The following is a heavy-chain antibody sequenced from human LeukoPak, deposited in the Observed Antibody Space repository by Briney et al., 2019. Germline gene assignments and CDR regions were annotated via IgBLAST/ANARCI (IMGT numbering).Heavy chain of an antibody. V-gene: IGHV4-59*01. J-gene: IGHJ6*02. CDR3: ARDGPAYTSRWYDYYYGLDV. CDR2: IYHSGST. Sequence: SETLSLTCTVSGDSIGSYFWSWIRQYPGKGLEWIGHIYHSGSTNYNPSLKSRVSISVDTSKNQFSLKLTSVTSADTAVYYCARDGPAYTSRWYDYYYGLDVWGQGTTVTVSS. D-gene: IGHD2-2*01. CDR1: GDSIGSYF.